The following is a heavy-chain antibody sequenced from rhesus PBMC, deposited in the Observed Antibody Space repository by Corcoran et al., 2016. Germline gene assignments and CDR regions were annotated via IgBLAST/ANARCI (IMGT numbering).Heavy chain of an antibody. D-gene: IGHD3-9*01. CDR2: IRSGGTT. CDR3: ARVGEDDYGYYGNLDY. CDR1: GGSISSNY. V-gene: IGHV4-160*01. Sequence: QVQLQQWGEGLVKPSETLSLTCAVYGGSISSNYWSWIRQPPGKGLEFIGPIRSGGTTNYNPSLKSRVTISIDTSKNQFFLRLSSVTAADTAVYYCARVGEDDYGYYGNLDYWGQGVLVTVSS. J-gene: IGHJ4*01.